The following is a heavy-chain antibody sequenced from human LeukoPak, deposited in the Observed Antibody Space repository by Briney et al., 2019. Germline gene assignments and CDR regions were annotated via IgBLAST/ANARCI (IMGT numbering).Heavy chain of an antibody. Sequence: PSETLSLTCTVSGGSISSYYWSWIRQPAGKGLEWIGRIYTSGSTNYNPSLKSRVTMSVDTSKNQFSLKLSSVTAADTAVYYCAAIFLSGVVYFQHWGQGTLVTVSS. CDR1: GGSISSYY. V-gene: IGHV4-4*07. D-gene: IGHD2-15*01. CDR2: IYTSGST. CDR3: AAIFLSGVVYFQH. J-gene: IGHJ1*01.